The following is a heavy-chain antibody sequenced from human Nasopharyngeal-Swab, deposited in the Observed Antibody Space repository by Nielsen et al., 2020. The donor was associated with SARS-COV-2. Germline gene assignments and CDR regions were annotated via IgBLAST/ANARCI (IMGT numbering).Heavy chain of an antibody. J-gene: IGHJ5*02. Sequence: ASVKVSCKASGYAFTRFGINWVRQAPGQGLEWMGWISGYNDKSAYAQKFQGRVTMTIDTSTSTTYMELRSLRSDDTAVYYCARGVGFLEWSADNWLDPWGQGTPVTVSS. CDR2: ISGYNDKS. CDR3: ARGVGFLEWSADNWLDP. D-gene: IGHD3-3*01. V-gene: IGHV1-18*01. CDR1: GYAFTRFG.